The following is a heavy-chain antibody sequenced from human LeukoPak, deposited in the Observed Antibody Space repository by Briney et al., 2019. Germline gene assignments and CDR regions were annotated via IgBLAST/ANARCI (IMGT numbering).Heavy chain of an antibody. J-gene: IGHJ4*02. V-gene: IGHV1-46*01. CDR1: GYTFTSYY. Sequence: ASVKVSCKASGYTFTSYYMHWVRQAPGQGLEWMGIINPSGGSTSYAQKFQGRVTMTRDTSTCTVYMELSSLRSEDTAVYYCARAWSYDSSGYYYHFDYWGQGTLVTVSS. D-gene: IGHD3-22*01. CDR2: INPSGGST. CDR3: ARAWSYDSSGYYYHFDY.